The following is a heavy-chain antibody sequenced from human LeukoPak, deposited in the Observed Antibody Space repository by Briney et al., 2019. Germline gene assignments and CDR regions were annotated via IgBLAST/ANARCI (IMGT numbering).Heavy chain of an antibody. CDR1: GFTFSSSD. CDR2: ISYDGSDK. CDR3: AKDRGWCFGS. V-gene: IGHV3-30*18. D-gene: IGHD6-19*01. J-gene: IGHJ4*02. Sequence: GGSLRLSCAASGFTFSSSDIHWVRQAPGKGLEWVAFISYDGSDKYYAESVKGRFTVSRDNSKHTLYLQMNSLRVEDTAVYYWAKDRGWCFGSWGQGTLATVSS.